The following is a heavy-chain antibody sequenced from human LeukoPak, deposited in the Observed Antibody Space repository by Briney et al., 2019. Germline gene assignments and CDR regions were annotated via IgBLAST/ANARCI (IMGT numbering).Heavy chain of an antibody. Sequence: ASVKVSCKASGYTFNNYDINWVRQATGQGLEWMGWMNPKSGNTGYAQKFQGRVTISRNTSTSTAYMELRSLRSEDTAVYYCARGVRLQYSLGWFRFDPWGQGTPVTVSS. CDR1: GYTFNNYD. J-gene: IGHJ5*02. V-gene: IGHV1-8*02. CDR3: ARGVRLQYSLGWFRFDP. D-gene: IGHD6-19*01. CDR2: MNPKSGNT.